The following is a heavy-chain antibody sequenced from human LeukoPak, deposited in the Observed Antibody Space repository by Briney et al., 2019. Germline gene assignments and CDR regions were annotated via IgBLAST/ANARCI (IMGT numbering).Heavy chain of an antibody. J-gene: IGHJ4*02. CDR3: ARGYDSSGYSLGYFDY. Sequence: SVKVSCKASGGTFSSYAISWVRQAPGQGLEWMGRIIPIFDTANYAQKFQGRVTITTDESTSTAYMELSSLRSEDTAVYYCARGYDSSGYSLGYFDYWGQGTLVTVSS. CDR1: GGTFSSYA. CDR2: IIPIFDTA. V-gene: IGHV1-69*05. D-gene: IGHD3-22*01.